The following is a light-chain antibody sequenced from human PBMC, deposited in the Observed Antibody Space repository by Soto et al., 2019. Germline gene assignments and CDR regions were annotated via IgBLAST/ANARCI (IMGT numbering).Light chain of an antibody. J-gene: IGLJ2*01. CDR1: SSDVGSDNL. CDR3: CSYAGSSTAI. CDR2: EGS. Sequence: QSVLTQSASVSGSPGQSITISCTGTSSDVGSDNLVSWYQQHPGKAPKLMIYEGSKRPSGVSNRFSGSKSGNTASLTISGLQAEDEADYYCCSYAGSSTAIFGGGTKVTVL. V-gene: IGLV2-23*01.